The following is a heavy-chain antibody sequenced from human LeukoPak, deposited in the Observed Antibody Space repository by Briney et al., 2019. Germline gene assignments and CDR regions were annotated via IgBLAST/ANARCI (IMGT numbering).Heavy chain of an antibody. CDR2: ISWNSGSI. D-gene: IGHD3-22*01. V-gene: IGHV3-9*01. Sequence: GGSLRLSCAASGFTFNDYAMPWVRHAPGKGLEWVSGISWNSGSIDYADSVKGRFTISRDNAKNSLYLQMNSLRAEDTALYYCAKGWSSGSRTSLDYWGQGTLVTVSS. CDR1: GFTFNDYA. CDR3: AKGWSSGSRTSLDY. J-gene: IGHJ4*02.